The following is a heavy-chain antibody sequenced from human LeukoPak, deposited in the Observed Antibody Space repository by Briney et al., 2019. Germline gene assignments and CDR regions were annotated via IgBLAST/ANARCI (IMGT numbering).Heavy chain of an antibody. J-gene: IGHJ6*03. CDR2: IRSKANSYAT. V-gene: IGHV3-73*01. CDR3: TSREIRPDYYYMDV. CDR1: GFTFSGSA. D-gene: IGHD5-24*01. Sequence: GGSLRLSCAASGFTFSGSAMHWVRQAFGKGLEWVGRIRSKANSYATAYAASVKGRFTISRDDSKNTAYLQMNSLKTEDTAVYYCTSREIRPDYYYMDVWGKGTTVTVSS.